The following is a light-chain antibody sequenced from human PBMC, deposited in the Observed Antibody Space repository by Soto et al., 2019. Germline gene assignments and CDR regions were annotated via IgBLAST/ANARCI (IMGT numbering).Light chain of an antibody. CDR1: QDINTY. Sequence: DIQMTQSPSSLSASVGDRVTITCQATQDINTYLTWYQQKPGKAPNLLIYDASSLAPGVPPMFSGSGSWTDITFTISTLQAEDIATEYCQQYHNLPITFGQGTRLEIK. CDR3: QQYHNLPIT. J-gene: IGKJ5*01. V-gene: IGKV1-33*01. CDR2: DAS.